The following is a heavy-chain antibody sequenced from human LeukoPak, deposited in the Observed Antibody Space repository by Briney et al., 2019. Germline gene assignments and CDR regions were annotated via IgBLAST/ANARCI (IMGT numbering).Heavy chain of an antibody. CDR3: ARDLIAVAAFDY. D-gene: IGHD6-19*01. Sequence: SETLSLTCAVSGYSISSGYYWGWIRQPPGKGLEWIGSIYHSGSTYCNPSLKSRVTISVDTSKNQFSLKLSSVTAADTAVYYCARDLIAVAAFDYWGQGTLVTVSS. CDR2: IYHSGST. CDR1: GYSISSGYY. V-gene: IGHV4-38-2*02. J-gene: IGHJ4*02.